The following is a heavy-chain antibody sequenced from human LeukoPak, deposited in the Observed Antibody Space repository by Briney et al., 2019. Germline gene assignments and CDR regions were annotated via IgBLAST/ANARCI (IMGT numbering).Heavy chain of an antibody. J-gene: IGHJ2*01. Sequence: SETLSLTCTVSGGSISSYYWSWIRQPPGKGLEWIGYIYYSGSTNYNPSLKSRVTISVDTSKNQFSLKLSSVTAADTAVYYCARTRLLWFGELFYPRGWYFDLWGRGTLVTVSS. CDR3: ARTRLLWFGELFYPRGWYFDL. D-gene: IGHD3-10*01. CDR1: GGSISSYY. CDR2: IYYSGST. V-gene: IGHV4-59*01.